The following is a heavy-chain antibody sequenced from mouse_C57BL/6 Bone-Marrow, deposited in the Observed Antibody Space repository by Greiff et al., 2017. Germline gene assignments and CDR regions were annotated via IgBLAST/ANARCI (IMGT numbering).Heavy chain of an antibody. Sequence: EVLLQQSVAELVRPGASVKLSCTASGFNFKNTYMHWVKQRPEQGLEWIGRIDPANGNTKYAPKFQGKDTITAAPSSNTAYLQLSSLTSEDTAIYYCAGDGYYVFWYFDVWGTGTTVTVSS. CDR1: GFNFKNTY. CDR3: AGDGYYVFWYFDV. V-gene: IGHV14-3*01. D-gene: IGHD2-3*01. J-gene: IGHJ1*03. CDR2: IDPANGNT.